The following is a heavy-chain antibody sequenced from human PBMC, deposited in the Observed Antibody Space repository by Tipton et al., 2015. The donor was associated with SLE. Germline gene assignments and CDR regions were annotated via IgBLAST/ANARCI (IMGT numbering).Heavy chain of an antibody. Sequence: SLRLSCAASGFTFSKYWMHWVRQVPGKGLVWVSRVRSDGTGTSHADSVKGRLTISRDNAKNILWLHMNNLRTEDTGMYYCARDGSGGSSWSRPYYFDSWGQGTLVTVSS. CDR1: GFTFSKYW. D-gene: IGHD6-13*01. V-gene: IGHV3-74*01. CDR3: ARDGSGGSSWSRPYYFDS. CDR2: VRSDGTGT. J-gene: IGHJ4*02.